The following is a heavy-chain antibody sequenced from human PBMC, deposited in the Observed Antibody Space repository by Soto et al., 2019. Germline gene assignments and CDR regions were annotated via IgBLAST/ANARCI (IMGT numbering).Heavy chain of an antibody. CDR1: GGSISSGGYY. V-gene: IGHV4-31*03. CDR2: IYYSGST. Sequence: QVQLQESGPGLVKPSQTLSLTCTVSGGSISSGGYYWSWIRQHPGKGLEWIGYIYYSGSTYYNPSLKSRVTISVDTSKNHFSLKLSSVTAADTAVYYCARVSPPFYDSSGYYHGGFDYWGQGTLVTVSS. D-gene: IGHD3-22*01. J-gene: IGHJ4*02. CDR3: ARVSPPFYDSSGYYHGGFDY.